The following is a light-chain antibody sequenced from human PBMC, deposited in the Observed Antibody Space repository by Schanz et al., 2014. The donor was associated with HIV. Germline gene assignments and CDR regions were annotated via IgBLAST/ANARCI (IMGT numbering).Light chain of an antibody. Sequence: DIQMTQSPSTLSASVGDRVTITCRASQTISSSLAWYQQRPGKAPKVLIYAASSLQRGAPSRFSGSGSGTEFTLTISSLQPDDFATYYCQQSNTFPYTFGQGTKLEIK. CDR1: QTISSS. J-gene: IGKJ2*01. V-gene: IGKV1-9*01. CDR2: AAS. CDR3: QQSNTFPYT.